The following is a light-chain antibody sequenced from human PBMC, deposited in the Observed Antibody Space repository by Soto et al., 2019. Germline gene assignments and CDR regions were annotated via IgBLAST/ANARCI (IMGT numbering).Light chain of an antibody. CDR2: EVS. Sequence: QSALTQPPSASGSPGQSVTISCTGTNSDVGGYNFVSWYQQHPGKAPKLMTYEVSKRPSGVPDRFSGSKSGNTASLTVSGLQAEDEADYYCSSYAGSNNWVFGGGTKLTVL. CDR1: NSDVGGYNF. J-gene: IGLJ3*02. V-gene: IGLV2-8*01. CDR3: SSYAGSNNWV.